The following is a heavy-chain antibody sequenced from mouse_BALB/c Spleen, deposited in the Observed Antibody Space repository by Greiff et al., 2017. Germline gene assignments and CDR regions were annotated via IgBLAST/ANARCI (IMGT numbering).Heavy chain of an antibody. D-gene: IGHD2-3*01. J-gene: IGHJ4*01. Sequence: EVKLMESGAELVKPGASVKLSCTASGFNIKDTYMHWVKQRPEQGLEWIGRIDPANGNTKYDPKFQGKATITADTSSNTAYLQLSSLTSEDTAVYYCARDGYYDYAMDYWGQGTSVTVSS. CDR2: IDPANGNT. V-gene: IGHV14-3*02. CDR3: ARDGYYDYAMDY. CDR1: GFNIKDTY.